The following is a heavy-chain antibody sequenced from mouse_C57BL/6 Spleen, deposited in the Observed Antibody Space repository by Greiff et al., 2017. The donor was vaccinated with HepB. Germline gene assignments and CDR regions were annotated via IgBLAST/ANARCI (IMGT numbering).Heavy chain of an antibody. D-gene: IGHD2-4*01. CDR1: GYTFTSYW. V-gene: IGHV1-64*01. CDR3: ARCGDYGDPFDY. Sequence: VQLQQSGAELVKPGASVKLSCKASGYTFTSYWMHWVKQRPGQGLEWIGMIHPNSGSTNYNEKFKSKATLTVDKSSSTAYMQLSSLTSEDSAVYYCARCGDYGDPFDYWGQGTTLTVSS. CDR2: IHPNSGST. J-gene: IGHJ2*01.